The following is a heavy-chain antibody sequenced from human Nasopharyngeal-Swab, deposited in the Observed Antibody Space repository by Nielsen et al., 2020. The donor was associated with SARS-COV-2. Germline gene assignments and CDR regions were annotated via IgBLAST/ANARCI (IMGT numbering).Heavy chain of an antibody. D-gene: IGHD1-26*01. CDR1: GFTVSSNY. Sequence: GESLKISCAASGFTVSSNYMSWVRQAPGKGLEWVSVIYSGGSTYYADSVKGRFTISRHNSKNTLYLQMNSLRAEDTAVYYCARDLGSSGSSVSLDVWGKGPTVTVSS. J-gene: IGHJ6*04. V-gene: IGHV3-53*04. CDR3: ARDLGSSGSSVSLDV. CDR2: IYSGGST.